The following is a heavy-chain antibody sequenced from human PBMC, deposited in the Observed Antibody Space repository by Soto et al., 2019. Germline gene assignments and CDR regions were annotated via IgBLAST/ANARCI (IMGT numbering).Heavy chain of an antibody. D-gene: IGHD2-21*02. CDR3: AHRPTSTDDFYFDY. CDR1: GFSLTTSGVA. V-gene: IGHV2-5*01. J-gene: IGHJ4*02. Sequence: QITLTESGPTLVTPTQTLTLTCSFSGFSLTTSGVAVGWFRQPPGKAPEWLALFYWNDDKRYSPSLRSRLTVTGDSSKNQVVLTLAHVDPVDSGTYYCAHRPTSTDDFYFDYWGQGTLVTVSS. CDR2: FYWNDDK.